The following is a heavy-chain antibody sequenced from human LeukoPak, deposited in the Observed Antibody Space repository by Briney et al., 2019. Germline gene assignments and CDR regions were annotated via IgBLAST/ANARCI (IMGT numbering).Heavy chain of an antibody. CDR3: ARDLGDIVVVPSAFTLP. Sequence: ASVKVSCKAYGYTFTSYGISWVRQAPGQGLEWMGWISAYNGNTNYAQKLQGRVTMTTDTSTSTAYMELRSLRSDDTAVYYCARDLGDIVVVPSAFTLPWGQGTLVAVSS. CDR2: ISAYNGNT. CDR1: GYTFTSYG. J-gene: IGHJ5*02. V-gene: IGHV1-18*01. D-gene: IGHD2-2*01.